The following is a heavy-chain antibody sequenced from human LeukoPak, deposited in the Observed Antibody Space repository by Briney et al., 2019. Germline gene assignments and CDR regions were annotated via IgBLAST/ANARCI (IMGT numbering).Heavy chain of an antibody. J-gene: IGHJ5*02. CDR2: INHSGST. D-gene: IGHD2-2*01. CDR3: ARGLGGYCSSTSCRRGCWFDP. Sequence: PSETLSLTCAVYGGSFSGYYWSWIRQPPGKGLEWIGEINHSGSTNYNPSLKSRVTISVDTSKNQFSLKLSSVTAADTAVYYCARGLGGYCSSTSCRRGCWFDPWGQGTLVTVSS. CDR1: GGSFSGYY. V-gene: IGHV4-34*01.